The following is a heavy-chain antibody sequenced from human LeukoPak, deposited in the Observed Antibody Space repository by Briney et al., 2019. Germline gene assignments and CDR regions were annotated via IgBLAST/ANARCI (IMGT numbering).Heavy chain of an antibody. V-gene: IGHV1-69*05. D-gene: IGHD5-18*01. J-gene: IGHJ4*02. Sequence: AVKVSCKASGGTFSSYAISGVRQAPGQGREWVGRIIPIFGTANYAQKFHGRVTITTDESTSTAYMDLSSLRSEGTAVHLFGMGGIKLRMVLLDSWGQGTLVTVSS. CDR1: GGTFSSYA. CDR3: GMGGIKLRMVLLDS. CDR2: IIPIFGTA.